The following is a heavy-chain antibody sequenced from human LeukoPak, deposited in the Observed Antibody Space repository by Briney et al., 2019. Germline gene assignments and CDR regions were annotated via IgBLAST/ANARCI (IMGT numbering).Heavy chain of an antibody. J-gene: IGHJ4*02. D-gene: IGHD6-19*01. CDR2: ISGSGGST. CDR3: AKDVRTIIAVAGTFDD. CDR1: GFTFSSYA. V-gene: IGHV3-23*01. Sequence: QSGGSLRLSCAASGFTFSSYAMSWVRQAPGKGLEWVSAISGSGGSTYYADSVKGRFTISRDKSKNTLYLQMSSLRAEDTAVYYCAKDVRTIIAVAGTFDDWGQGTLVTVSS.